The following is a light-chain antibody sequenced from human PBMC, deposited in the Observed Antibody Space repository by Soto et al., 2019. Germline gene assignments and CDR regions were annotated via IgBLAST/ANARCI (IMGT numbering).Light chain of an antibody. Sequence: QSALTQPASVSGSPGQSITISCTGTRSDVGSYNLVSWYQQHPGKAPKLIIYEGTKRPSGVSNRFSGSKSDNTASLTISGLQADDEADYFCCSYAGSSTLVFGGGTKVTVL. J-gene: IGLJ2*01. CDR3: CSYAGSSTLV. CDR2: EGT. V-gene: IGLV2-23*01. CDR1: RSDVGSYNL.